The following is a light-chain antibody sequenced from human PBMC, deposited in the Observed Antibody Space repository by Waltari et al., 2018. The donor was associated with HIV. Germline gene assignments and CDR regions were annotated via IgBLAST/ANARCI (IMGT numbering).Light chain of an antibody. CDR2: STS. CDR1: TGAVTSGYY. J-gene: IGLJ3*02. Sequence: QTVVTQEPSLTVSPGGTVTLTCASSTGAVTSGYYPNWFQQKPGQAPRALIYSTSNEHSWTPARFSGSLLGGKAALTLSGVQPEDEAEYYCLLYYGGVWVFGGGTKLTVL. V-gene: IGLV7-43*01. CDR3: LLYYGGVWV.